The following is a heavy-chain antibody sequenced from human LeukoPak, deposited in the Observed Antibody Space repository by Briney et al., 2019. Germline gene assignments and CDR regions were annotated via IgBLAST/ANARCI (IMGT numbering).Heavy chain of an antibody. CDR3: VRDGGVSGYDLLDY. CDR2: INQDGSKE. D-gene: IGHD5-12*01. Sequence: GGSLRLSCTASGFIFSNYWMTWVRQAPGKGLEWVAQINQDGSKEYYIDSVKARFSISRDNARNSLSLQMNSLRAEDTAVYYCVRDGGVSGYDLLDYWGQGTLVTVSS. CDR1: GFIFSNYW. V-gene: IGHV3-7*01. J-gene: IGHJ4*02.